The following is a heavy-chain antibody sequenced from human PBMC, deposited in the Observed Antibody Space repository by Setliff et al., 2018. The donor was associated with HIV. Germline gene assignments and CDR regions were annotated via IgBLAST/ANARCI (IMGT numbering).Heavy chain of an antibody. CDR1: GYSLTSYW. CDR2: IYPGDSDT. Sequence: GESLKISCKGSGYSLTSYWIGWVRQMPGKGLEWMGIIYPGDSDTRYSPSFQGRVTLSADKSISTAYLQWSSLQTSDSGMYYCARGIAALTASFDYWGQGTLVTVSS. V-gene: IGHV5-51*01. D-gene: IGHD2-21*02. CDR3: ARGIAALTASFDY. J-gene: IGHJ4*02.